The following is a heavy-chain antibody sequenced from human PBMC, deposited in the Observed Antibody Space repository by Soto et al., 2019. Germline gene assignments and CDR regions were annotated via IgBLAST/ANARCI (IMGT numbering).Heavy chain of an antibody. J-gene: IGHJ5*02. CDR2: IIPIFGTA. CDR1: GGTFSSYA. Sequence: GASVKVSCKASGGTFSSYAISWVRQAPGQGLEWMGGIIPIFGTANYAQKFQGRVTITADKSTSTAYMELSSLRSEDTAVYYCARGYDSSGYYSGWFDPWGQGTLVTVSS. CDR3: ARGYDSSGYYSGWFDP. D-gene: IGHD3-22*01. V-gene: IGHV1-69*06.